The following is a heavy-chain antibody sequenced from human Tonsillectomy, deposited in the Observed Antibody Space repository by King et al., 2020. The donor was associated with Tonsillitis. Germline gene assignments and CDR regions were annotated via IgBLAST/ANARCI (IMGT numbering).Heavy chain of an antibody. CDR1: GFTLSNYN. D-gene: IGHD3-10*01. Sequence: VQLVESGGGLVQPGGSLRLSCAASGFTLSNYNMNWVRQAPGKGLEWVSYIRSSRSTIFYADSVKGRFTISRDNAKNSLYLQMNSLRAEDTAVYYCAREMYYYDAFDIWGQGTMVTVSS. J-gene: IGHJ3*02. CDR3: AREMYYYDAFDI. V-gene: IGHV3-48*01. CDR2: IRSSRSTI.